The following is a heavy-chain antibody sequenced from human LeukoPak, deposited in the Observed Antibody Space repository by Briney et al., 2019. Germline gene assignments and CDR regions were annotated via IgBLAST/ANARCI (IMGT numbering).Heavy chain of an antibody. J-gene: IGHJ5*02. Sequence: GGSLRLSCAASGFTFSSYSMNWVRQAPGKGLEWVSSISSSSSYIYYADSVKGRSTISRDNAKNSLYLQMNSLRAEDTAVYYCARDHRLLPWFDPWGQGTLITVSS. CDR3: ARDHRLLPWFDP. D-gene: IGHD5-18*01. CDR2: ISSSSSYI. V-gene: IGHV3-21*01. CDR1: GFTFSSYS.